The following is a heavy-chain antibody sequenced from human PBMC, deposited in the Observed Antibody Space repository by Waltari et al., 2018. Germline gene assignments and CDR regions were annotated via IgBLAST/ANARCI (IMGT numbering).Heavy chain of an antibody. J-gene: IGHJ6*02. CDR1: GGSISSYY. Sequence: QVQLQESGPGLVKPSETLSLTCTVSGGSISSYYWSWIRQPPGKGLEWIGYIYYSGSTNYNPSLKSRVTISVDTSKNQFSLKLSSVTAADTAVYYCARGGAAAGSLYYYYYGMDVWGQGTTVTVSS. CDR2: IYYSGST. V-gene: IGHV4-59*01. CDR3: ARGGAAAGSLYYYYYGMDV. D-gene: IGHD6-13*01.